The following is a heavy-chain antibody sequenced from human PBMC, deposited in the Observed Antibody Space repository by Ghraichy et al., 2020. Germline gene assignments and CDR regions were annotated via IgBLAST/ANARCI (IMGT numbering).Heavy chain of an antibody. V-gene: IGHV3-30*02. J-gene: IGHJ4*02. CDR3: AKGGSGSYSTFDS. D-gene: IGHD3-10*01. CDR2: IRYDGSNK. Sequence: GGSLRLSCAASGFTFSSFGMHWVRQAPGKGLEWVAFIRYDGSNKYYADSVKGRFTISRDNSKNTLYLQMNSLRTEDTAVYYCAKGGSGSYSTFDSWGQGTLVTVSS. CDR1: GFTFSSFG.